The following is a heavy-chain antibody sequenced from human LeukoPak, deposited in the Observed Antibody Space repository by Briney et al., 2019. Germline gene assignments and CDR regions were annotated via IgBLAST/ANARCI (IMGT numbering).Heavy chain of an antibody. CDR2: IKSKTDGGTT. CDR3: TTVSYGFDY. D-gene: IGHD1-26*01. J-gene: IGHJ4*02. Sequence: WIRQPPGKGLEWVGRIKSKTDGGTTDYAAPVKGRFTISRDDSKNTLYLQMNSLKTEDTAVYYCTTVSYGFDYWGQGTLVTVSS. V-gene: IGHV3-15*01.